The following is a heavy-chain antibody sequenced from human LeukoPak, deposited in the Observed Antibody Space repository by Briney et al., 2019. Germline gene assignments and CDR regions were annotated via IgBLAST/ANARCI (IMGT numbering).Heavy chain of an antibody. D-gene: IGHD3-22*01. J-gene: IGHJ6*02. V-gene: IGHV4-34*01. CDR2: INHSGST. CDR1: GGSFSGYY. Sequence: PSETLSLTCAVYGGSFSGYYWSWIRQPPGKGLEWIGEINHSGSTNYNPSLKSRVTISVDTSKNQFSLKLSSVTAADTAVYYCAGGGLISSGYYYGFNSYGMDVWGQGTTVTVSS. CDR3: AGGGLISSGYYYGFNSYGMDV.